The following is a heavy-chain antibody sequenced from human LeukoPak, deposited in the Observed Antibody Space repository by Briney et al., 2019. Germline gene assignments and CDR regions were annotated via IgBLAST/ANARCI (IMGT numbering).Heavy chain of an antibody. D-gene: IGHD3-3*01. J-gene: IGHJ4*02. Sequence: GESLRLSCAASGFTSGFTFDDYGMNWVRQVPGKGLEGGSDISRDGGGNAYADSVQGRFTISRDNSRNSLHLQINSLRVEDTAFYYCVKDSNYDFWSGYYKGFDNWGQGTLVTVSS. CDR3: VKDSNYDFWSGYYKGFDN. V-gene: IGHV3-20*04. CDR2: ISRDGGGN. CDR1: GFTFDDYG.